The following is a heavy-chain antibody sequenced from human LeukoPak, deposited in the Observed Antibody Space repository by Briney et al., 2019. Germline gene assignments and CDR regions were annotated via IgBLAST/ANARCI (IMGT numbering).Heavy chain of an antibody. CDR3: ARMVQSAVVVPAAIDY. CDR1: GYSFTSYW. V-gene: IGHV5-51*01. J-gene: IGHJ4*02. D-gene: IGHD2-2*02. Sequence: GESLKISCKGSGYSFTSYWIGWVRQMPGKGLEWMGIIYPGDSDTRYSPSFQGQVTISADKSISTAYLQWSSLKASDTAMYYCARMVQSAVVVPAAIDYWGQGTLVTVSS. CDR2: IYPGDSDT.